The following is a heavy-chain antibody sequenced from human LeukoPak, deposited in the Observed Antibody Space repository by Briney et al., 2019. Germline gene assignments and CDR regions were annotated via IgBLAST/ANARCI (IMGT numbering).Heavy chain of an antibody. J-gene: IGHJ4*02. CDR2: IYYSGST. D-gene: IGHD2/OR15-2a*01. CDR3: ARDLWGDLFFDY. Sequence: NPSETLSLTCTVSGGSISSSSYYWGWIRQPPGKGLEWIGSIYYSGSTYYNPSLKSRVTISVDTSKNQFSLKLSSVTAADTAVYYCARDLWGDLFFDYWGQGTLVTVSS. V-gene: IGHV4-39*02. CDR1: GGSISSSSYY.